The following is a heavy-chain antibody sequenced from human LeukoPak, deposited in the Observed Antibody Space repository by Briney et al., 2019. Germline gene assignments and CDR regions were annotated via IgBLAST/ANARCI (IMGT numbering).Heavy chain of an antibody. CDR3: AIRLYGSGCNCNGGPGGVFDY. CDR1: WCRFNYLW. D-gene: IGHD2-15*01. Sequence: GGALEIPLQGLWCRFNYLWMGWVRPVPGKGPGWVGIIYPGYSYIKYSPSSHGLVTISADKSITTAYLQWNTLKPSVTAMYYCAIRLYGSGCNCNGGPGGVFDYWRQGTLVTVSS. J-gene: IGHJ4*02. V-gene: IGHV5-51*01. CDR2: IYPGYSYI.